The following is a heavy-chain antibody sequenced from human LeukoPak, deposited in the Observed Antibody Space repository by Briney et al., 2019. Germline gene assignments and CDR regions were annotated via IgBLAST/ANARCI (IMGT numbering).Heavy chain of an antibody. CDR3: ARVLSNWNYHDY. D-gene: IGHD1-1*01. CDR1: GYTFTRYY. Sequence: ASVKVSCKASGYTFTRYYMHWVRQAPGQGLEWMGWINPNSGGTNYAQKFQGRVTMTRDTSISTAYMELSRLRSDDTAVYYCARVLSNWNYHDYWGQGTLVTVSS. CDR2: INPNSGGT. J-gene: IGHJ4*02. V-gene: IGHV1-2*02.